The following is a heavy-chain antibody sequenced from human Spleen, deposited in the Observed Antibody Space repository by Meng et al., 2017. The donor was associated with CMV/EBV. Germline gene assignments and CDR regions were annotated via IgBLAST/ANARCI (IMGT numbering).Heavy chain of an antibody. CDR3: ARDEGDGYPSFDY. V-gene: IGHV1-2*02. Sequence: ASVKVSCKASGDTFSGFYIHWVRQAPGHGLEWMGWINPNTGGTNYAQKFQGRVTMTRDTSISTAYMEVSSLRSDDTAVYYCARDEGDGYPSFDYWGQGTLVTVSS. J-gene: IGHJ4*02. CDR2: INPNTGGT. D-gene: IGHD5-24*01. CDR1: GDTFSGFY.